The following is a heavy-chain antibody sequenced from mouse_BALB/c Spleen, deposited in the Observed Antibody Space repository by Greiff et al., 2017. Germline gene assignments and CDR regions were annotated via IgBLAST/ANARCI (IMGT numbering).Heavy chain of an antibody. CDR1: GFSLTSYG. CDR2: IWAGGST. V-gene: IGHV2-9*02. J-gene: IGHJ3*01. D-gene: IGHD2-4*01. CDR3: ARAYDYWFAY. Sequence: VQLVESGPGLVAPSQSLSITCTVSGFSLTSYGVHWVRQPPGKGLEWLGVIWAGGSTNYNSALMSRLSISKDNSKSQVFLKMNSLQTDDTAMYYCARAYDYWFAYWGQGTLVTVSA.